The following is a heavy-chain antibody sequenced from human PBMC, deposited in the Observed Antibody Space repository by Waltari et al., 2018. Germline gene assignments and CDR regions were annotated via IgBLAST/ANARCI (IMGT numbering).Heavy chain of an antibody. V-gene: IGHV4-34*01. J-gene: IGHJ6*02. CDR1: GGSFSGYY. Sequence: QVQLQQWGAGLLKPSATLSLTCAVYGGSFSGYYWSCIRQPPGKGLEWIGEINHSGSTNYNPSLKSRVTISVDTSKNQFSLKLSSVTAADTAVYYCARGRGVGTYGMDVWGQGTTVTVSS. CDR3: ARGRGVGTYGMDV. D-gene: IGHD3-10*01. CDR2: INHSGST.